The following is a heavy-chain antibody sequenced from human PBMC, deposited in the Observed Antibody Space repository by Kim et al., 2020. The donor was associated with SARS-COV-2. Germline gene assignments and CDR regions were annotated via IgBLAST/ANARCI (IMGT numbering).Heavy chain of an antibody. D-gene: IGHD6-6*01. V-gene: IGHV4-31*03. CDR3: ARGGSIAKLRGGFDP. CDR1: GGSISSGGYY. Sequence: SETLSLTCIVSGGSISSGGYYWSWIRQHPGKGLEWIGYIYYSGSTYYNPSLKSRVTISVDTSKNQFSLKLSSVTAADTAVYYCARGGSIAKLRGGFDPWGQGTLVTVSS. CDR2: IYYSGST. J-gene: IGHJ5*02.